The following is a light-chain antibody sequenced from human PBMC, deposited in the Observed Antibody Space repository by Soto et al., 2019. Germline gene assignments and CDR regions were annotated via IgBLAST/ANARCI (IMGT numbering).Light chain of an antibody. CDR3: QQGSNWPTT. V-gene: IGKV3-11*01. CDR2: DAS. J-gene: IGKJ5*01. CDR1: QSVSSY. Sequence: EIVFTQSPATLALSPGERATLSCRASQSVSSYLAWYQQKPGQAPRLLIYDASNRATGIPARFSGSGSGTDFTLTISSLEPEDFAVYYCQQGSNWPTTFGQGTRLEIK.